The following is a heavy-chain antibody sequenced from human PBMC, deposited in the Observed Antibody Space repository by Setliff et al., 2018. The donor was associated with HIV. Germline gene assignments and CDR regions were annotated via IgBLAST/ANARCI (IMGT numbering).Heavy chain of an antibody. V-gene: IGHV1-69*05. J-gene: IGHJ4*02. CDR2: IIPIFGIA. CDR1: GGTFSSYA. D-gene: IGHD6-6*01. CDR3: ARARRMALHPGPGGYSSSSVGLDY. Sequence: SVKVSCKASGGTFSSYAISWVRQAPGQGLEWMGGIIPIFGIANYAQKFQDRVTITTDESTSTAYMELSSLRSEDTAVYYCARARRMALHPGPGGYSSSSVGLDYWGQGTLVTVSS.